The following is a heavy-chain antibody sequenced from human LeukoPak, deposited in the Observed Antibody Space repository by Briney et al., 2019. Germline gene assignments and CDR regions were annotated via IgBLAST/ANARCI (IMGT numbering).Heavy chain of an antibody. D-gene: IGHD2-21*02. CDR2: FYPGDSDT. CDR3: ARYIVVVTATYNWFDP. CDR1: GYSFTSYW. J-gene: IGHJ5*02. Sequence: GESLKISFKGSGYSFTSYWIGWVRQMPGKGLEWMGIFYPGDSDTRYSPSFQGQVTISADKSISTAYLQWSSLKASDTAMYYCARYIVVVTATYNWFDPWGQGTLVTVSS. V-gene: IGHV5-51*01.